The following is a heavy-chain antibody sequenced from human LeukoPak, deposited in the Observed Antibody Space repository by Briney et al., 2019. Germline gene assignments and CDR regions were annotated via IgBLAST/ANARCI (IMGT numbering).Heavy chain of an antibody. CDR1: GFTFSDYY. CDR2: ISSSGSTI. CDR3: ARSMIVVVTLGLDFDY. Sequence: GGSLRLSCAASGFTFSDYYMSWIRQAPGKGLEWASYISSSGSTIYYADSVKGRFTISRDNAKNSLYLQMNSLRAEDTAVYYCARSMIVVVTLGLDFDYWGQGTLVTVSS. D-gene: IGHD3-22*01. V-gene: IGHV3-11*01. J-gene: IGHJ4*02.